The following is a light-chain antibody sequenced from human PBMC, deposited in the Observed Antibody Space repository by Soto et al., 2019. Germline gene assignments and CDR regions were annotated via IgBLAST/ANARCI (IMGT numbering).Light chain of an antibody. CDR2: AAS. CDR1: QGISNY. CDR3: QKYDSAPT. Sequence: DIQMTQSPSSLSASVGDRVTITCRASQGISNYLAWYQQKPGTVPKLLISAASTLQTGVPSRFSGGGSGTDFTLTISSLQPEDVASYYCQKYDSAPTFGPGTKVDIK. J-gene: IGKJ1*01. V-gene: IGKV1-27*01.